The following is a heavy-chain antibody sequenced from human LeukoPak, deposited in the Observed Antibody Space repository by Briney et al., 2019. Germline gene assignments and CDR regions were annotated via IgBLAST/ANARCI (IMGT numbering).Heavy chain of an antibody. CDR3: ATEGSYFLTSFDH. Sequence: GASVRVSCKTSGYTFTAYNIHWMRLAPGQGLEWMGWINPLIDETTSAPKFQGRVAMTTDTSLTTAYMELSSLTSDDTAVYFCATEGSYFLTSFDHWGLGTLVTVSS. CDR2: INPLIDET. D-gene: IGHD3-10*01. CDR1: GYTFTAYN. J-gene: IGHJ4*02. V-gene: IGHV1-2*02.